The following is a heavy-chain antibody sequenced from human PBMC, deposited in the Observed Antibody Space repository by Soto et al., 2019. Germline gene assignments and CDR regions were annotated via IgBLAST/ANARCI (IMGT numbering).Heavy chain of an antibody. D-gene: IGHD6-25*01. Sequence: ASVKVSCKASGYTFASYYMHWVRQAPGQGLEWMGIINPSGGSTSYAQKFQGRVTMTRDTSTSTVYMELSSLRSEDTAVYYCATAPSSGPFDYWAQGTLVTVSS. CDR3: ATAPSSGPFDY. CDR1: GYTFASYY. J-gene: IGHJ4*02. CDR2: INPSGGST. V-gene: IGHV1-46*01.